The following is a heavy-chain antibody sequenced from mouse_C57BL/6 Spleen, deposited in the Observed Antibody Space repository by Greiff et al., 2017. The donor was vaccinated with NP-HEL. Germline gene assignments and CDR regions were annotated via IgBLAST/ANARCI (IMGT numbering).Heavy chain of an antibody. J-gene: IGHJ2*01. CDR1: GYSITSGYY. Sequence: VQLKESGPGLVKPSQSLSLTCSVTGYSITSGYYWNWIRQFPGNKLEWMGYISYDGSNNYNPSLKNRISITRDTSKNQFFLKLNSVTTEDTATYYCARRGAYDGYYAYFDYWGQGTTLTVSS. CDR2: ISYDGSN. V-gene: IGHV3-6*01. D-gene: IGHD2-3*01. CDR3: ARRGAYDGYYAYFDY.